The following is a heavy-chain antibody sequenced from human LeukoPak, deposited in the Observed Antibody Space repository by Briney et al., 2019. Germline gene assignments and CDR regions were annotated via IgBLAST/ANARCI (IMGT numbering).Heavy chain of an antibody. D-gene: IGHD4-11*01. CDR3: ARDGPYDYSNDYYYYYMDV. CDR2: ISSSGSTI. V-gene: IGHV3-11*01. CDR1: GFIFGDYY. Sequence: GGSLRLSCAASGFIFGDYYMSWIRQAPGKGLEWVSYISSSGSTIYYADSVKGRFTISRDNAKNSLYLQMNSLRAEDTAVYYCARDGPYDYSNDYYYYYMDVWGKGTTVTVSS. J-gene: IGHJ6*03.